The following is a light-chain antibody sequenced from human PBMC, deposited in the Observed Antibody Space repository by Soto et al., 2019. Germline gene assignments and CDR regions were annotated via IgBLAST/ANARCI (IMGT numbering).Light chain of an antibody. CDR3: QQYGSSLWT. J-gene: IGKJ1*01. CDR2: GAS. Sequence: IVLTQSPGTLSLSPGERATLSCRASQIVSSSYLAWYQQKPGQAHRLLIYGASSRATGIPDRFSGSGSGTDFTLTISRLEPEDFALYYCQQYGSSLWTFGQGTKVDIK. CDR1: QIVSSSY. V-gene: IGKV3-20*01.